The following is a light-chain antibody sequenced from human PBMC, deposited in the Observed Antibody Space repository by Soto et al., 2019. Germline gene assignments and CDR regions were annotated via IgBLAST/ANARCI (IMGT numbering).Light chain of an antibody. Sequence: EIVLTQSPGTLSLSPGERATLSCRASQSASNNYLAWYQQKPGQAPRLLIYGASNRATGIPDRFSGSGSGTDFTLTISRLEPEDFAVYYCQQYGSSIKTFGQGTKVDI. J-gene: IGKJ1*01. CDR1: QSASNNY. CDR3: QQYGSSIKT. V-gene: IGKV3-20*01. CDR2: GAS.